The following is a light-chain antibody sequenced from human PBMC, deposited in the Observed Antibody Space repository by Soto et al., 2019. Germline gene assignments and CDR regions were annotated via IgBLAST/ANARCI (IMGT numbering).Light chain of an antibody. Sequence: QSALTQPASVSGSPGQSITISCTGTSSDVGGYKYVSWYQQYPGKAPKLMMYEVSNQPSGVSNRFSGSKSGNTASLTISGLQAEDEADYYCSSYTTSSPCVFGTGTKLTVL. V-gene: IGLV2-14*01. CDR2: EVS. J-gene: IGLJ1*01. CDR1: SSDVGGYKY. CDR3: SSYTTSSPCV.